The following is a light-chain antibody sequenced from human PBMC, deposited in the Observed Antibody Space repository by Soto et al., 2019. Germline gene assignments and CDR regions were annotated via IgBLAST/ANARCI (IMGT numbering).Light chain of an antibody. V-gene: IGLV2-14*01. J-gene: IGLJ2*01. CDR3: CSYTTSSTLL. CDR1: SSDVGGYNY. CDR2: DVS. Sequence: QSVLTQPASVSGSPGQSITISCTGTSSDVGGYNYVSWYQQHPGKAPKLMIYDVSNRPSGISNRFSGSKSGNTASLTISGLQAEDEADYYCCSYTTSSTLLFGGGTQLTVL.